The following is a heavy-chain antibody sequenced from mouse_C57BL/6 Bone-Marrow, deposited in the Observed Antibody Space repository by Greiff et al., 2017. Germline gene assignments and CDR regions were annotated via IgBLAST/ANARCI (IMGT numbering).Heavy chain of an antibody. V-gene: IGHV2-2*02. J-gene: IGHJ1*03. CDR2: IWSGGST. CDR1: GFSLTRYG. D-gene: IGHD1-1*01. CDR3: ARNYRYGSSYRYFDV. Sequence: QVQLKESGPGLVQPSQSLSITCTVSGFSLTRYGVHWVRQSPGKGLEWLGVIWSGGSTDYKAAFISRLSISKDNAKSQVFFKMNSLQANDTAIYYCARNYRYGSSYRYFDVWGTGTTVTVSS.